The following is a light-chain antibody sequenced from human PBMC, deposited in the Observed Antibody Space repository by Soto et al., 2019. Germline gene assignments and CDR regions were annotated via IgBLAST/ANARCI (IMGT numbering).Light chain of an antibody. CDR2: EVT. CDR1: RSDVVSYNS. CDR3: FSYAGDSTWV. V-gene: IGLV2-23*02. J-gene: IGLJ3*02. Sequence: QSALTQPASVSGSPGEPLTISCTGTRSDVVSYNSIACYQQHPGKAPRVMIFEVTKRPSGISNRFSGSKSGSTASLTISGLQAEDEADYFCFSYAGDSTWVFGGGTKGTVL.